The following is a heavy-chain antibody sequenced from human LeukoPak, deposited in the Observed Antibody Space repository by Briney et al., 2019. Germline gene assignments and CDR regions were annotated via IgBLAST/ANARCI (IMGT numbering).Heavy chain of an antibody. CDR3: AKDRLNYYDSSKIDAFDI. Sequence: GGSLRLSCAASGFTFSSYGMSWVRQAPGKGLEWVAVISYDGSDKYYADSVKGRFTISRDNSKNTLYLQMNSLRAEDTAVYYCAKDRLNYYDSSKIDAFDIWGQGTMVTVSS. D-gene: IGHD3-22*01. CDR1: GFTFSSYG. V-gene: IGHV3-30*18. J-gene: IGHJ3*02. CDR2: ISYDGSDK.